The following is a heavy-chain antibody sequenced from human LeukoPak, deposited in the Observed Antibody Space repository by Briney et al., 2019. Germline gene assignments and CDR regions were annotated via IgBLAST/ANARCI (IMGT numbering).Heavy chain of an antibody. CDR3: ARDWYGQSDY. CDR2: ISSSSSYI. J-gene: IGHJ4*02. CDR1: GFSFSSYS. D-gene: IGHD1-14*01. V-gene: IGHV3-21*01. Sequence: KPGWSLRLSCAASGFSFSSYSMNWVRQAPGKGLEWVSSISSSSSYIYYADSVKGRFTISRDNAKNSLYLQLNSLRAEDTAVYYCARDWYGQSDYWGQGTLVTVSS.